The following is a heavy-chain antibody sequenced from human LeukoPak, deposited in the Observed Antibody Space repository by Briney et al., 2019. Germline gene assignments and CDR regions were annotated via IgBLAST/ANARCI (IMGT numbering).Heavy chain of an antibody. Sequence: PGGSLRLSCAASGFTFSTYAMSWVRQAPGKGLEWVSAINSGGSTYYADSVKGRFTISRDNSKNTLYLQMNSLRAEDMAVYYCAKDRPSSSPGYYFDYWGQGTLVTVSS. CDR2: INSGGST. V-gene: IGHV3-23*01. J-gene: IGHJ4*02. CDR3: AKDRPSSSPGYYFDY. D-gene: IGHD6-6*01. CDR1: GFTFSTYA.